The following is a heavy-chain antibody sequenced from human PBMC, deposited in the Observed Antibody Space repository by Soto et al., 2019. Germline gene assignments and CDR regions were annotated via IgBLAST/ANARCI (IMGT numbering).Heavy chain of an antibody. V-gene: IGHV3-30*18. Sequence: QVQMVESGGGVVQPGRYLRLSCAASGFTVSNYDMHWVRQAPGKGLDWVAVISSDGSNKYYADSVKGRFTISRDNSKNPLYLQMTSLSAEDTAVYYCAKDRITGLFDYWGPGTLVTVSS. CDR2: ISSDGSNK. J-gene: IGHJ4*02. D-gene: IGHD1-20*01. CDR1: GFTVSNYD. CDR3: AKDRITGLFDY.